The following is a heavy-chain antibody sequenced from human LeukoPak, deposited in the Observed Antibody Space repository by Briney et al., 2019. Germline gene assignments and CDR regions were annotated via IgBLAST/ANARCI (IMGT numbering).Heavy chain of an antibody. CDR1: GDSVSSGGSF. CDR2: IYHTGST. V-gene: IGHV4-61*08. D-gene: IGHD3-22*01. J-gene: IGHJ4*02. CDR3: ARDRNHYDSSGYYFAN. Sequence: PSETLSLTCSASGDSVSSGGSFWSWIRQPPGKGLEWIGYIYHTGSTSYNPSLKSRVTISIDTSKSQLSLKLNSVTAADTAVYHCARDRNHYDSSGYYFANWGQGTLVTVSS.